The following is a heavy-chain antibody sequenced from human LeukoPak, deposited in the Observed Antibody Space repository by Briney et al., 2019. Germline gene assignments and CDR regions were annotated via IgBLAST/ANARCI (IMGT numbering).Heavy chain of an antibody. CDR2: INSDGINT. CDR1: GFTFSNYW. D-gene: IGHD4-17*01. J-gene: IGHJ4*02. V-gene: IGHV3-74*01. CDR3: ARRGTLRGPLGY. Sequence: TGGSLRLSCAASGFTFSNYWMHWVRQAPGKGPVWVSRINSDGINTSYADSVKGRFTISRDNAKNTLNLQMNSLRAEDTAVYYCARRGTLRGPLGYWGQGTLVTVSS.